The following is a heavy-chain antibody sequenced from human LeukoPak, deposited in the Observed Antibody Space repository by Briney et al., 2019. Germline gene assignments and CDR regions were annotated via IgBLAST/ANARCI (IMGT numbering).Heavy chain of an antibody. V-gene: IGHV3-74*01. CDR3: ARGAVLRYFDPYGMDV. CDR2: INSDGSST. D-gene: IGHD3-9*01. J-gene: IGHJ6*04. CDR1: GFTFSSYW. Sequence: GGSLRISCAASGFTFSSYWMHWVRHAPGKGLVWVSRINSDGSSTSYADSVKGRFTISRDNAKNTLYLQMNSLRAEDTAVYYCARGAVLRYFDPYGMDVWGKGTTVTVSS.